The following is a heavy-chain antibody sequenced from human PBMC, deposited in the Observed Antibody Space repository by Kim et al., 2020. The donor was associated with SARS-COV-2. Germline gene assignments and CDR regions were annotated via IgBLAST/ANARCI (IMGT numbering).Heavy chain of an antibody. D-gene: IGHD5-18*01. V-gene: IGHV3-30*04. CDR2: ISYDGSNK. J-gene: IGHJ4*02. CDR3: AKEREVFAMVPRALVY. CDR1: GFTFSSYA. Sequence: GGSLRLSCAASGFTFSSYAMHWVRQAPGKGLEWVAVISYDGSNKYYADSVKGRFTISRDNSKNTLYLQMNSLRAEDTAVYYCAKEREVFAMVPRALVYWGQGTLVTVAS.